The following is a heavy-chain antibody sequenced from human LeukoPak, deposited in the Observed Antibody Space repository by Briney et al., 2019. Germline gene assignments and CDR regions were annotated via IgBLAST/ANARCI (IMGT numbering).Heavy chain of an antibody. CDR1: GFTFSDYY. Sequence: GGSLRLSCAASGFTFSDYYMSWIRQAPGKGLEWVSYISSSGSTTYYADSVNGRFTISRDNAKNSLYLQMNSLRAEDTAVYYCARRILIPVEGLGYWGQGTLVTVSS. CDR3: ARRILIPVEGLGY. CDR2: ISSSGSTT. J-gene: IGHJ4*02. D-gene: IGHD2/OR15-2a*01. V-gene: IGHV3-11*04.